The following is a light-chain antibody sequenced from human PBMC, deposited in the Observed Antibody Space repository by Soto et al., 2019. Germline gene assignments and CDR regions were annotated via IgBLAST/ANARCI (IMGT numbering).Light chain of an antibody. CDR1: QSISSY. J-gene: IGKJ2*01. CDR2: DAS. V-gene: IGKV3-11*01. Sequence: EIVLTQSPATLSLSPGERATLSCRASQSISSYFAWYLQKPGQAPRLLIYDASNRATGIPARFSGSGSGTDFTLTISSLEPEDFAVYYCQERSNWPPWYTFGQGTKLGIK. CDR3: QERSNWPPWYT.